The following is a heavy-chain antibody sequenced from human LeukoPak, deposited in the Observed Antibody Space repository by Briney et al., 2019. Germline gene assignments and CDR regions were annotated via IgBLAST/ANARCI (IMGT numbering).Heavy chain of an antibody. V-gene: IGHV3-74*01. J-gene: IGHJ4*02. CDR3: ARDTDTVTTILDY. CDR2: INSDGSST. D-gene: IGHD4-17*01. Sequence: GGSLRLSCAASGFTFSSYWMHWVRQAPGKGLVWVSRINSDGSSTSYADSVKGRFTISRDNAKNTPYLQMNSLRVEDTAVYYCARDTDTVTTILDYWGQGTLVTVSS. CDR1: GFTFSSYW.